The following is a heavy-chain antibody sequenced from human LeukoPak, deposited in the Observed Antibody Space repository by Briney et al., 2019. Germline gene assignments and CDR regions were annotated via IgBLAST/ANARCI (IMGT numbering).Heavy chain of an antibody. CDR1: GGTFSSYA. V-gene: IGHV1-69*05. CDR2: IIPIFGTA. CDR3: ARAKTGVAPHFDP. D-gene: IGHD7-27*01. J-gene: IGHJ5*02. Sequence: SVKVSCKASGGTFSSYAISWVRQAPGQGLEWMGGIIPIFGTANYAQKFQGRVTITTDESTSTAYMELSSLRSGDTAVYYCARAKTGVAPHFDPWGQGTLVTVSS.